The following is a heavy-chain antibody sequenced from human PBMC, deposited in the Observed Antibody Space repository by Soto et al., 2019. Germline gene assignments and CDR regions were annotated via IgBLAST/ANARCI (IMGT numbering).Heavy chain of an antibody. CDR1: GFVVSDKY. D-gene: IGHD3-10*01. Sequence: GGSLRLSCAASGFVVSDKYMNWVRQAPGKGLEWVSVIYTSGTTYYADSAKGRFTISRDNFKNTLYLQMNSLRAEDTAMYYCARDGFGRYDGSGSDAFDIWGQGTMVTVSS. CDR2: IYTSGTT. V-gene: IGHV3-53*01. J-gene: IGHJ3*02. CDR3: ARDGFGRYDGSGSDAFDI.